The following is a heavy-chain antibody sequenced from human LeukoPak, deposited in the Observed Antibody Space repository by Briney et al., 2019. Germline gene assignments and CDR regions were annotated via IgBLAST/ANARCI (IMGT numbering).Heavy chain of an antibody. Sequence: RASVKVSCKASGYTFTSYDINWARQATGQGLEWMGWMNPNSGNTGYAQKFQGRVTMTRNTSISTAYMELSSLRSEDTAVYYCARGRGYYDSSGYYETTNYYYYGMDVWGQGTTVTVSS. CDR3: ARGRGYYDSSGYYETTNYYYYGMDV. CDR1: GYTFTSYD. V-gene: IGHV1-8*01. J-gene: IGHJ6*02. CDR2: MNPNSGNT. D-gene: IGHD3-22*01.